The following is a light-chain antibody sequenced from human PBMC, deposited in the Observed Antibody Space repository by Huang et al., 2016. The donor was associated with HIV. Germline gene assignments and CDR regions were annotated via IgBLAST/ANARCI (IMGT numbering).Light chain of an antibody. CDR1: QSISSY. CDR3: QQSYSTPPEFT. V-gene: IGKV1-39*01. Sequence: IQMTQSPSSLSASVGDRVTITCRASQSISSYLNWYQQKPGKAPKLLIYAASSLQIGGPSRFSGSGSGTDITLTISSLQPEDFATYYCQQSYSTPPEFTFGPGTKVDIK. CDR2: AAS. J-gene: IGKJ3*01.